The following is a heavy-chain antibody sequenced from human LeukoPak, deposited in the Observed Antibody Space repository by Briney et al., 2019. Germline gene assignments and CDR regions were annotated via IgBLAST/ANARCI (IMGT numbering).Heavy chain of an antibody. V-gene: IGHV4-59*01. CDR1: GGSISSYY. Sequence: SETLSLTCTISGGSISSYYWSWIRQPPGKGPEWIGYIFYSGSTNYNPSLKSRVTISVDTSKNQFSLKLSSVTAADTAVYYCARDRFGGGEGTFDIWGQGTMVTVSS. J-gene: IGHJ3*02. CDR2: IFYSGST. D-gene: IGHD3-10*01. CDR3: ARDRFGGGEGTFDI.